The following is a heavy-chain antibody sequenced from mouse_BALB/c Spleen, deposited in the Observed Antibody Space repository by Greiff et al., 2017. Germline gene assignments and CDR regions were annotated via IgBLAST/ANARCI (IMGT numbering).Heavy chain of an antibody. D-gene: IGHD2-1*01. V-gene: IGHV3-2*02. Sequence: EVQRVESGPGLVKPSQSLSLTCTVTGYSITSDYAWNWIRQFPGNKLEWMGYISYSGSTSYNPSLKSRISITRDTSKNQFFLQLNSVTTEDTATYYCAREGGKYAMDYWGQGTSVTVSS. CDR1: GYSITSDYA. J-gene: IGHJ4*01. CDR3: AREGGKYAMDY. CDR2: ISYSGST.